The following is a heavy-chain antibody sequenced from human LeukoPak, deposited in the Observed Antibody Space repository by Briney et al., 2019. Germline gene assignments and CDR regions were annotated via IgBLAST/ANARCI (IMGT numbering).Heavy chain of an antibody. CDR1: GFSLSRYA. CDR2: ISDGGGST. V-gene: IGHV3-23*01. J-gene: IGHJ4*02. CDR3: AKCRGSSWSDYFDY. Sequence: PGASLRLSCAVSGFSLSRYAMSWVRKAPGKGLDWVSAISDGGGSTYYADSVKGRFTISRDNSRNTLYLQMNTLRAEDTAVYYCAKCRGSSWSDYFDYWGQGTLVTVSS. D-gene: IGHD6-13*01.